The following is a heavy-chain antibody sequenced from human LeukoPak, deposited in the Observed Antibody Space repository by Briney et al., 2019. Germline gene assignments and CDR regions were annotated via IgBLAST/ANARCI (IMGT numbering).Heavy chain of an antibody. D-gene: IGHD2-2*01. CDR3: ARGVPSTISGWFFDL. J-gene: IGHJ2*01. CDR1: GFIFSNYN. CDR2: ISSRGTV. V-gene: IGHV3-48*01. Sequence: GGSLRLSCVGSGFIFSNYNMNWVRQAPGKGLEWISYISSRGTVSYADSVVGRFAISRDNAKNSLYLQMNSLRVEDRAVYFCARGVPSTISGWFFDLWGRGTLVTVSS.